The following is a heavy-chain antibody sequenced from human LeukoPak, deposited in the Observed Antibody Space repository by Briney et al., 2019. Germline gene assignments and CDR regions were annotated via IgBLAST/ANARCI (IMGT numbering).Heavy chain of an antibody. V-gene: IGHV3-30-3*01. CDR2: ISYDGSNK. Sequence: GGSLTLSCAASGFTFSSYARHWVRQAPGKGLEGVAVISYDGSNKYYAHSVKGRFTISRDNSKSTLYLQMNSLRAEDTAVYYCARDGLWFGELCPDYWGQGTLVTVS. D-gene: IGHD3-10*01. CDR3: ARDGLWFGELCPDY. CDR1: GFTFSSYA. J-gene: IGHJ4*02.